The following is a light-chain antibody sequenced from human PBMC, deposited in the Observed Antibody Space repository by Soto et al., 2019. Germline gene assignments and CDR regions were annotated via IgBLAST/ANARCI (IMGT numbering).Light chain of an antibody. Sequence: EIVMTQSPATLSVSPGERATLSCRASQSVSSNLAWYQQKPGQAPRLLIYGASTRATGIPARFSGSGSGTEFTLTISSLQSEDFAVYYCQQYYNWPRPFGQGTKVDIK. V-gene: IGKV3-15*01. J-gene: IGKJ2*01. CDR1: QSVSSN. CDR3: QQYYNWPRP. CDR2: GAS.